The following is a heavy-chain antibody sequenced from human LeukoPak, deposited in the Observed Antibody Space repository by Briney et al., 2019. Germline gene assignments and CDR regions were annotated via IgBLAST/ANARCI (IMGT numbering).Heavy chain of an antibody. CDR3: ARGKYYGSGSRWGFDY. CDR1: GFSFSSYS. V-gene: IGHV3-21*06. J-gene: IGHJ4*02. Sequence: GGSLRLSCAASGFSFSSYSMNWVRQAPGKGLEWVSSISSSSSYIYYADSVKGRFTISRDNAKNSLYLQMNSLRAEDTAVYYCARGKYYGSGSRWGFDYWGQGTLVTVSS. CDR2: ISSSSSYI. D-gene: IGHD3-10*01.